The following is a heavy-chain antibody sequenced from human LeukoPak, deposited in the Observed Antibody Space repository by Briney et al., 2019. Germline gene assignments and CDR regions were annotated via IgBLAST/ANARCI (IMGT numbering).Heavy chain of an antibody. CDR1: GGSISSGGYY. CDR3: AAGYSSSWVDF. Sequence: SETLSLTCTVSGGSISSGGYYWSWIRQPPGKGLEWIGYIYHSGSTYYNPSLKSRVTISVDTSKNQFSLKLSSVTAADTAVYYCAAGYSSSWVDFWGQGTLVTVSS. V-gene: IGHV4-30-2*01. J-gene: IGHJ4*02. CDR2: IYHSGST. D-gene: IGHD6-13*01.